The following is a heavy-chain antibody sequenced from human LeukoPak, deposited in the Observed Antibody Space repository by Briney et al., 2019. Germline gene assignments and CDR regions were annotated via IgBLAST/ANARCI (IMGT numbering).Heavy chain of an antibody. CDR2: IRSSGTGT. CDR1: GGSISSSSYY. V-gene: IGHV3-11*06. Sequence: LSLTCTVSGGSISSSSYYWGWVRQAPGRGLEWVSYIRSSGTGTDYTGSVKGRFTISRDNAKNSLYLQMNSLRAEDTAVYYCARMNYVSSGWGAPFDYWGQGTLVTVSS. CDR3: ARMNYVSSGWGAPFDY. J-gene: IGHJ4*02. D-gene: IGHD1-7*01.